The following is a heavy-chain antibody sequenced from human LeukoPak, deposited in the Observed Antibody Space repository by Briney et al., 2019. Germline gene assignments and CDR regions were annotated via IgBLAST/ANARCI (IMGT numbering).Heavy chain of an antibody. CDR1: GYTLTELS. Sequence: ASVKVSCKVSGYTLTELSMHWVRQAPGKGLEWMGGFDPEDGETIYAQKSQGRVTMTEDTSTDTAYMELSSLRSEDTAVYYCAAGPTYSSSWGYWGQGTLVTVSS. CDR3: AAGPTYSSSWGY. CDR2: FDPEDGET. V-gene: IGHV1-24*01. J-gene: IGHJ4*02. D-gene: IGHD6-13*01.